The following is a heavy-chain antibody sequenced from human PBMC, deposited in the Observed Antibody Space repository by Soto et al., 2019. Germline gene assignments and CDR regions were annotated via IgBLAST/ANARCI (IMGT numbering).Heavy chain of an antibody. V-gene: IGHV3-30-3*01. CDR1: GFTFSSYA. CDR2: ISSDGSNK. J-gene: IGHJ4*02. Sequence: QVQLVESGGGVVQPGRSLRLSCAASGFTFSSYAMHWVRQAPGKGLEWVAVISSDGSNKYYADSVKGRFTISRDNYKNTLYLQMNSLRAEETAVYYCASPRLSSDDTTPIDYRGQGTLVNVSS. CDR3: ASPRLSSDDTTPIDY. D-gene: IGHD3-22*01.